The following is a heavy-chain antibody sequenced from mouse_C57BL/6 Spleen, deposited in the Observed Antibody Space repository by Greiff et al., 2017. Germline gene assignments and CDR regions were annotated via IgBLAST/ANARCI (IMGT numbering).Heavy chain of an antibody. D-gene: IGHD1-1*01. CDR3: ARPLDSSSYDYYAIDD. V-gene: IGHV1-72*01. J-gene: IGHJ4*01. CDR2: IDPNSGGT. CDR1: GYTFTSYW. Sequence: QVHVKQPGAELVKPGASVKLSCKASGYTFTSYWMHWVKQRPGRGLEWIGRIDPNSGGTKYNEKFKSKATLTVDKPSSTAYMQLSSLTSEVSAVYYGARPLDSSSYDYYAIDDWGQGTSVTVSS.